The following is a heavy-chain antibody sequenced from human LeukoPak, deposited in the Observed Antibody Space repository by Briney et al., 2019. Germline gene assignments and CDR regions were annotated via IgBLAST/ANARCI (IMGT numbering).Heavy chain of an antibody. Sequence: PSETLSLTCTVSGGSISSSSYYWGWIRQPPGKGLEWIGSIYYSGSTYYNPSLKSRVTISVDTSKNQFSLKLSSVTAADTAVYYCARHEGYGTTRIDYNWFDPWGQGTLVTVSS. CDR1: GGSISSSSYY. CDR2: IYYSGST. J-gene: IGHJ5*02. V-gene: IGHV4-39*01. D-gene: IGHD1-14*01. CDR3: ARHEGYGTTRIDYNWFDP.